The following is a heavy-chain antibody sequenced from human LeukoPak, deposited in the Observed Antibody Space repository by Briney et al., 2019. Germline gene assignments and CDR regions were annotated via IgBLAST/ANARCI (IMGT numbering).Heavy chain of an antibody. J-gene: IGHJ6*02. CDR3: ARDSVYDFWSGYYMVYYGMDV. CDR1: GFTFSSYW. Sequence: GGSLRLSCAASGFTFSSYWMSWVRQAPGKGLEWVANIKQDGSEKYYVDSVKGRFTISRDNAKNSLYLQMNSLRAEDTAVYYCARDSVYDFWSGYYMVYYGMDVWGQGTTVTVSS. D-gene: IGHD3-3*01. CDR2: IKQDGSEK. V-gene: IGHV3-7*01.